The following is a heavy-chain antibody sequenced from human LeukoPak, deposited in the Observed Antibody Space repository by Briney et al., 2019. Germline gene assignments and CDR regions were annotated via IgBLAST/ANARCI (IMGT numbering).Heavy chain of an antibody. Sequence: GGSLRLSCAASGFTFSSYSMNWVRQAPGKGLEWVSSISSSSSYIYYADSVKGRFTISRDNAKNSLYLQMNSLRAEDTAVYYCARLHYGGNYGYYYYYMDVWGKGTTVTISS. D-gene: IGHD4-23*01. CDR3: ARLHYGGNYGYYYYYMDV. CDR1: GFTFSSYS. J-gene: IGHJ6*03. CDR2: ISSSSSYI. V-gene: IGHV3-21*01.